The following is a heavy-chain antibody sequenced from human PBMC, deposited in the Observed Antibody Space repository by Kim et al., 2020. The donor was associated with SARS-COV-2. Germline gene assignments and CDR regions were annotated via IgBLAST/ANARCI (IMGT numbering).Heavy chain of an antibody. Sequence: APKIQGRVTMTTDTSTSTAYMELRSLRSDDTAVYYCARAWVVAATYWFDPWGQGTLVTVSS. D-gene: IGHD2-15*01. V-gene: IGHV1-18*01. J-gene: IGHJ5*02. CDR3: ARAWVVAATYWFDP.